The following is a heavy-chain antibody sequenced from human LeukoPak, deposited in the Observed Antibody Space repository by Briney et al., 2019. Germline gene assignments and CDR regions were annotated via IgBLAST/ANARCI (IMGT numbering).Heavy chain of an antibody. D-gene: IGHD6-6*01. CDR2: MNPNRGNT. V-gene: IGHV1-8*01. CDR3: ARARRAARPPFYYYYYMDV. Sequence: GASVKVSCKASGYTFTSYDINWVRQATGQGLEWMGWMNPNRGNTGYAQKFQGRVTMTRNTSISTAYMELSSLRSEDTAVYYCARARRAARPPFYYYYYMDVWGKGTTVTVSS. CDR1: GYTFTSYD. J-gene: IGHJ6*03.